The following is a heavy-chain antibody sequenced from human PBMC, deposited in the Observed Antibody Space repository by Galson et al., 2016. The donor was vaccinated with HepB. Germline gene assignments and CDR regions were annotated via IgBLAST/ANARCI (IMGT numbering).Heavy chain of an antibody. CDR2: VHTTGNT. J-gene: IGHJ4*02. Sequence: SISSGNYYWSWIRQPAGKRLEWIGRVHTTGNTDYNSSLKSRLAISLDTSKNQFSLKVTSVTASDTAVYYCVKEAYTYGALHDYFEYWGQGTLVTVSS. D-gene: IGHD4/OR15-4a*01. CDR1: SISSGNYY. CDR3: VKEAYTYGALHDYFEY. V-gene: IGHV4-61*02.